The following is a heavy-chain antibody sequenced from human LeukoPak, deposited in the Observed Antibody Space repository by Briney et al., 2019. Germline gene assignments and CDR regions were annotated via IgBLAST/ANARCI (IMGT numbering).Heavy chain of an antibody. CDR2: VSNEKGNT. V-gene: IGHV1-18*01. J-gene: IGHJ4*02. D-gene: IGHD1-1*01. CDR1: GYTFINYV. CDR3: VRDRDWNLDY. Sequence: ASVKVSCKASGYTFINYVISWVRQAPGQGLDWMGWVSNEKGNTNYEQNFQGRVTMTTDTSTSTGYMELRSLTSDDAAVYYCVRDRDWNLDYWGQGTLVTVSS.